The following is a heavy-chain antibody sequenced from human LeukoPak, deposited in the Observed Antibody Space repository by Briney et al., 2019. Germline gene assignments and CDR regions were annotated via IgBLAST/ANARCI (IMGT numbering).Heavy chain of an antibody. J-gene: IGHJ4*02. D-gene: IGHD5-18*01. CDR2: IYHSGST. CDR1: GGSISSGGYY. CDR3: ARVSYSYGSYYFDY. Sequence: SSETLSLTCTVSGGSISSGGYYWSWIRQPPGKGLEWIGSIYHSGSTYYNPSLKSRVTISVDTSKNQFSLKLSSVTAADTAVYYCARVSYSYGSYYFDYWGQGTLVTVSS. V-gene: IGHV4-39*07.